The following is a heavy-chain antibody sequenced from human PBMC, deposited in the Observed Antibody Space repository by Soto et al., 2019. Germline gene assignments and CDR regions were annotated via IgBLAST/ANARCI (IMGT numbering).Heavy chain of an antibody. CDR1: GFTVSSNY. J-gene: IGHJ4*02. V-gene: IGHV3-53*01. D-gene: IGHD2-21*01. Sequence: GSLRLSCAASGFTVSSNYMSWVRQSPGKGLEWVSIIYSSGTTYYTDSVKGRFTISRDTSKNTLYLQINSLRAEDTAVYYCAREDGDNSVFDYWGQGTLVTVSS. CDR3: AREDGDNSVFDY. CDR2: IYSSGTT.